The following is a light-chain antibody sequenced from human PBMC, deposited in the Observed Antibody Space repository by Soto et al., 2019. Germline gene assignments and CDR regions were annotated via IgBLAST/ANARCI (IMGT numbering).Light chain of an antibody. CDR2: EVS. Sequence: QSALTQPASVSGSPGQSITISCTGTSSDVGGYNYVSWYQQHPGKAPKLMIYEVSNRPSGVSNRFSGSKSGNTASLTISGLQVEDEADYFCTSYTSTIPYVFGSGTKLTVL. V-gene: IGLV2-14*01. CDR1: SSDVGGYNY. CDR3: TSYTSTIPYV. J-gene: IGLJ1*01.